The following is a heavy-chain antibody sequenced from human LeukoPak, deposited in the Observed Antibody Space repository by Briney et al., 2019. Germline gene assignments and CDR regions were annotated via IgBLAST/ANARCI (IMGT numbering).Heavy chain of an antibody. CDR1: GLTFSSYA. V-gene: IGHV3-30*04. J-gene: IGHJ3*02. CDR3: ARVLAYCGGDCSIRGAFDI. D-gene: IGHD2-21*02. CDR2: IPNEGPNK. Sequence: GGSLRLSCPASGLTFSSYAMRWVRQAPGRGLEWVAVIPNEGPNKYYADSVTSSFTTSRENSTTTLYLQMNSLRAEDTAVYYCARVLAYCGGDCSIRGAFDISGQGTMVTV.